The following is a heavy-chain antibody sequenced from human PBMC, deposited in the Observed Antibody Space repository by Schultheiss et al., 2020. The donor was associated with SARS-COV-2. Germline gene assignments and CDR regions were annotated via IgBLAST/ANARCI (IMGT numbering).Heavy chain of an antibody. CDR2: MNPNSGNT. CDR3: ARVYCSSTSCYRALDY. J-gene: IGHJ4*02. V-gene: IGHV1-2*02. Sequence: ASVKVSCKASGYAFTSYYMHWVRQAPGQGLEWMGWMNPNSGNTGYAQKFQGRVTMTRDTSISTAYMELSRLRSDDTAVYYCARVYCSSTSCYRALDYWGQGTLVTVSS. CDR1: GYAFTSYY. D-gene: IGHD2-2*02.